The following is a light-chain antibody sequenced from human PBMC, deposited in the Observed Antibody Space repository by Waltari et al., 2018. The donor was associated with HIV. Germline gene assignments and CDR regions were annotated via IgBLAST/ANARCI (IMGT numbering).Light chain of an antibody. CDR2: RNN. Sequence: QSVLTQPPSASGTPGQRVTISCSGSSSNIGSNYGYWYQQLPGTAPKLLSYRNNQRPSGFPDRFSASKSGTPASLAISGLRSEYEADYYCAAWDDSLSGYVVGTGTKVTVL. CDR1: SSNIGSNY. J-gene: IGLJ1*01. V-gene: IGLV1-47*01. CDR3: AAWDDSLSGYV.